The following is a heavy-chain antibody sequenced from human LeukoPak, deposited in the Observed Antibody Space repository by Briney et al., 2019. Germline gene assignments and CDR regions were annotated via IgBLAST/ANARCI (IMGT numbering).Heavy chain of an antibody. Sequence: ASVKVSCKPSGYTFTSYPLNWVRQAPGQGLEWMGWISAYNGNTNYAQKLQGRVTMTTDTSTSTAYMELRSLRSDDTAVYYCARGTGDVSAFDIWGQGTMVTVSS. CDR1: GYTFTSYP. CDR3: ARGTGDVSAFDI. V-gene: IGHV1-18*01. D-gene: IGHD7-27*01. CDR2: ISAYNGNT. J-gene: IGHJ3*02.